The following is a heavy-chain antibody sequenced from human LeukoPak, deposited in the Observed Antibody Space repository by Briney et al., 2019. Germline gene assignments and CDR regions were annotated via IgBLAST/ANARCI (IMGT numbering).Heavy chain of an antibody. Sequence: PSETLSLTCTVSGGSITSYYWSWIRQPPGKGLEWMAYIYYSGSTNYNPSLKSRVTISVDTSKNQFSLKLRSVTAADTAVYYCARHATENLGENRYSYYMDVWGKGTTVTVSS. J-gene: IGHJ6*03. CDR3: ARHATENLGENRYSYYMDV. CDR1: GGSITSYY. V-gene: IGHV4-59*08. CDR2: IYYSGST. D-gene: IGHD1-14*01.